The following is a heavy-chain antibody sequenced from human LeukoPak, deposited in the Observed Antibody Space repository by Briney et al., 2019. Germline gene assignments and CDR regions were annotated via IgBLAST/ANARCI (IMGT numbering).Heavy chain of an antibody. J-gene: IGHJ6*02. Sequence: SETLSLTCTVSGGSISSYYWSWIRQPPGKGLEWIGYIYYSGSTNYNPSLKSRVTISVDTSKNQFSLKLSSVTAADTAVYYCARDLRIVGATYYYGMDAWGQGTTVTVSS. CDR2: IYYSGST. V-gene: IGHV4-59*01. CDR1: GGSISSYY. D-gene: IGHD1-26*01. CDR3: ARDLRIVGATYYYGMDA.